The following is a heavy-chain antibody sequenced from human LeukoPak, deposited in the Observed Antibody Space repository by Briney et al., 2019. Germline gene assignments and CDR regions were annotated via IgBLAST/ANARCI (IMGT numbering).Heavy chain of an antibody. Sequence: PSETLSLTCTVSGGSISSYYWSWIRQPPGKGLEWIAYIYYSGSTNYNPSLKSRVTISVDSSKNQFSLKLSSVTAADTAVYYCAGGAVAGISDRWFDPWGQGTLVTVSS. D-gene: IGHD6-19*01. V-gene: IGHV4-59*01. CDR1: GGSISSYY. CDR2: IYYSGST. CDR3: AGGAVAGISDRWFDP. J-gene: IGHJ5*02.